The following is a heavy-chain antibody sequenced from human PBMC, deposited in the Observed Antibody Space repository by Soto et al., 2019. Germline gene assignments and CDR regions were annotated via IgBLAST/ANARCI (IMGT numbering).Heavy chain of an antibody. Sequence: SQALSLTCAISRDSVTSNSAAWNWIRQSPSRGLEWLGRTYYRSKWYNDYAVSVKSRITINPDTSKNQFSLQLNSVTPEDTAVYYCARDIVSSSRNWFDPWGQGTLVTVSS. CDR1: RDSVTSNSAA. CDR2: TYYRSKWYN. CDR3: ARDIVSSSRNWFDP. V-gene: IGHV6-1*01. J-gene: IGHJ5*02. D-gene: IGHD6-6*01.